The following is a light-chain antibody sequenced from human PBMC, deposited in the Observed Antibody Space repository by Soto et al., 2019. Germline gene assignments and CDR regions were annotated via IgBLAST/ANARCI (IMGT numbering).Light chain of an antibody. Sequence: QSVLTQPPSVSGTPGQRVSISCSGSRSNIGRNFVYWYQHLPGTAPKLLIQRNNERPSGVTDRFSGSKSGKSVSLAISGLRSEDEATYYCAAWDGTLNGQVFGAGTQLTVL. CDR3: AAWDGTLNGQV. CDR1: RSNIGRNF. CDR2: RNN. J-gene: IGLJ7*01. V-gene: IGLV1-47*01.